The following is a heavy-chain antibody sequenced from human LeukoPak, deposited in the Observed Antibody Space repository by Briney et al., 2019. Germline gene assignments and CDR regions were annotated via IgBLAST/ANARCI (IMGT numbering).Heavy chain of an antibody. CDR2: VNRDGSET. J-gene: IGHJ6*02. V-gene: IGHV3-7*03. CDR3: ARNNGMDV. Sequence: PGGSLRLSCAASGFALSSHWMTWVRQVPGRGPKWVANVNRDGSETYYLDSVKGRFTISKDNAKNSLYLQMSSLRAEDTALYHCARNNGMDVWGQGTTVIVSS. CDR1: GFALSSHW.